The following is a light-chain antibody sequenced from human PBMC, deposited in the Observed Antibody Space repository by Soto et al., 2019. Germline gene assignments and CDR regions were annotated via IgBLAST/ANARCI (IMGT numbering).Light chain of an antibody. CDR3: QQYGSSRFT. CDR1: QSVSSSY. CDR2: GAS. V-gene: IGKV3-20*01. J-gene: IGKJ3*01. Sequence: EIVLTQSPGTLSLSPGERATLSCRASQSVSSSYLAWYQQKPGQAPRLLIYGASSRATGIPDRFSGSGSGTDFTLTISRLVSEDFAVYYCQQYGSSRFTFGPGTNVDIK.